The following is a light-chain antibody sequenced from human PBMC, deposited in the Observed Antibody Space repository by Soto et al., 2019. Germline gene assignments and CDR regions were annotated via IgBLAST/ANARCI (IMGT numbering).Light chain of an antibody. J-gene: IGLJ2*01. CDR1: SGHSSYA. V-gene: IGLV4-69*01. CDR2: VNSDGSH. Sequence: QAVVTQSPSASASLGASVKLTCTLTSGHSSYAIAWHQQQPEKGPRYLMKVNSDGSHSKEDGIPDRFSGSSSGAERYLTISNLHSEDDADYYCQTWRTGLVVFGGGTKLTVL. CDR3: QTWRTGLVV.